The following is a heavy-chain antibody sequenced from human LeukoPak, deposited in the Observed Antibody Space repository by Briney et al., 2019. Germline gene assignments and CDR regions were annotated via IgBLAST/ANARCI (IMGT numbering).Heavy chain of an antibody. J-gene: IGHJ4*02. D-gene: IGHD6-19*01. V-gene: IGHV1-69*05. Sequence: SVKVSCKASGGTFSSYAISWVRQAPGQGLEWMGRIIPIFGTANYAQKFQGRVTITTDESTSTAYMELRSLRSEDTAVYYCARGYSSGWYGGVDYWGQGTLVTVSS. CDR1: GGTFSSYA. CDR3: ARGYSSGWYGGVDY. CDR2: IIPIFGTA.